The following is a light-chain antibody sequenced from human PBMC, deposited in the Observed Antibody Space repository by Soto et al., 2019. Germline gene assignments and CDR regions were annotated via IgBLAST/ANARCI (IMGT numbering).Light chain of an antibody. Sequence: QSVLTQPASVSGSPGQSITISCTGTSSDVGGYNYVSWYQQHPGKAPKLMIYDVSNRPSGVSSRFSGSKSGNTASLTISGLQAEDEADYYCSSYTSSNTIVLFGGGTKLTVL. V-gene: IGLV2-14*01. CDR3: SSYTSSNTIVL. CDR1: SSDVGGYNY. J-gene: IGLJ2*01. CDR2: DVS.